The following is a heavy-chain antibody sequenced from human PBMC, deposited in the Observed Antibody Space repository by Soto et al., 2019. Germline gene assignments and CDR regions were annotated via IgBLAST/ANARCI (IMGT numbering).Heavy chain of an antibody. CDR2: IIPIFGTA. V-gene: IGHV1-69*06. D-gene: IGHD3-10*01. CDR3: ASSYGSGYRAFDY. J-gene: IGHJ4*02. Sequence: SVKVSCKASGGTFSSYAISWVRQAPGQGLEWMGGIIPIFGTANYAQKFQGRVTMTADKSTSTAYMELSSLRSEDTAIYYCASSYGSGYRAFDYWGQGALVTVSS. CDR1: GGTFSSYA.